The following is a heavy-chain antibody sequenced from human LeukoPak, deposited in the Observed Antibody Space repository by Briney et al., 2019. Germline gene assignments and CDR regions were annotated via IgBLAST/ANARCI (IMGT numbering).Heavy chain of an antibody. CDR3: ARIFYCSGGSCFEPAGGDY. CDR1: GYSFTSYW. V-gene: IGHV5-51*01. D-gene: IGHD2-15*01. J-gene: IGHJ4*02. Sequence: GESLKISCEGSGYSFTSYWIGWVRQMPGKGLEWMGIIYPGDSDTRYSPSFQGQVTISADKSISTAYLQWGSLKAPDTAMYYCARIFYCSGGSCFEPAGGDYWGQGTLVTVSS. CDR2: IYPGDSDT.